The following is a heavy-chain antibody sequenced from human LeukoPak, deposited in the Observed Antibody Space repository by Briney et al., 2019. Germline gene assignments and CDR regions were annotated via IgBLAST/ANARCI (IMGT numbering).Heavy chain of an antibody. Sequence: QAGGSLRLSCAASGFTFSSYAMHWVRQAPGKGLEWVAVISYDGSNKYYADSVKGRFTISRDNSKNTLYLQMNSLRAEDTAVYHCARATSYSGYGNIDYWGQGTLVTVSS. D-gene: IGHD5-12*01. CDR2: ISYDGSNK. CDR3: ARATSYSGYGNIDY. CDR1: GFTFSSYA. V-gene: IGHV3-30*04. J-gene: IGHJ4*02.